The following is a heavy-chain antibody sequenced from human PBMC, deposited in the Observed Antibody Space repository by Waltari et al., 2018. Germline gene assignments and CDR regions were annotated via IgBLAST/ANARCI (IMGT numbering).Heavy chain of an antibody. CDR2: ISYDGSNK. Sequence: QVQLVESGGGVVQPGRSLRLSCAASGFTFSSYAMHWVRQAPGKGLEWVAVISYDGSNKYYTDSVKGRFTISRDNSKNTLYLQMNSLRAEDTAVYYCARGTDGDYLDYWGQGTLVTVSS. D-gene: IGHD4-17*01. CDR1: GFTFSSYA. CDR3: ARGTDGDYLDY. V-gene: IGHV3-30*10. J-gene: IGHJ4*02.